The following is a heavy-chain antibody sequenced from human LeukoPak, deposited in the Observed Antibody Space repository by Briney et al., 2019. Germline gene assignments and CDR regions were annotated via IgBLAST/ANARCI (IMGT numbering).Heavy chain of an antibody. J-gene: IGHJ6*03. D-gene: IGHD6-19*01. CDR3: ARQYSSGWYAYYYYYMDV. CDR2: IYTSGST. Sequence: KTSETLSLTCTVSGGSISSGSYYWSWIRQPAGKGLEWIGRIYTSGSTNYNPSLKSRVTISVDTSKNQFSLKLSSVTAADTAVYYCARQYSSGWYAYYYYYMDVWGKGTTVTISS. V-gene: IGHV4-61*02. CDR1: GGSISSGSYY.